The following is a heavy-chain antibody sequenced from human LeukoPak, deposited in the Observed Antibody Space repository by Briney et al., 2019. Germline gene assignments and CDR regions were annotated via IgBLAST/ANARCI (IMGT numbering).Heavy chain of an antibody. Sequence: GGSLRLSCAASGFTFSSYTMNWVRQAPGKGLEWVANIKQDGSEKYYVDSVKGRFIISRDNAQNSLYLQMNSLGPEDTAVYYCARDNRLAVWGQGTMVTVSS. J-gene: IGHJ3*01. V-gene: IGHV3-7*01. CDR3: ARDNRLAV. CDR1: GFTFSSYT. D-gene: IGHD3-3*02. CDR2: IKQDGSEK.